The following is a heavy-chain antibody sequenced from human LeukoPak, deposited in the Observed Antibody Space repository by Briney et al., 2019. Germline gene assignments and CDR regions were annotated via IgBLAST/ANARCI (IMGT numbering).Heavy chain of an antibody. J-gene: IGHJ4*02. CDR1: GFTFSRYS. V-gene: IGHV3-30*04. Sequence: GGSLRLSCAASGFTFSRYSLHWVRQAPGKGLEWVAVISYDGTNQYYADSVKGRFTISRDSSKNTLYLQMNRLRAEDAAVYYCAKAPVTTCSGAYCYPFDYWGQGTLVTVSS. CDR2: ISYDGTNQ. CDR3: AKAPVTTCSGAYCYPFDY. D-gene: IGHD2-21*01.